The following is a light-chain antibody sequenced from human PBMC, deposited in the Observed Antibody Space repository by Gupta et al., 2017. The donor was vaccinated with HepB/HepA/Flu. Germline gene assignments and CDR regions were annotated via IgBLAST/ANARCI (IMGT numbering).Light chain of an antibody. V-gene: IGKV3-20*01. CDR3: QQYAISPNT. Sequence: EMVLTQSPGTRSLSPGERATLSCRASQIIRSNLLVWYQQKLGQAPRLLIYDASKRATGIPDRFSGSGSGTDFTLTISRLEPEDFAVYYCQQYAISPNTFGQGTQLEIK. CDR1: QIIRSNL. J-gene: IGKJ5*01. CDR2: DAS.